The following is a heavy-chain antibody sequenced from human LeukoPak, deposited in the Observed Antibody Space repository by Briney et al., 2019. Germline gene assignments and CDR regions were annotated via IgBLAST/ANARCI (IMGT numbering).Heavy chain of an antibody. D-gene: IGHD3/OR15-3a*01. J-gene: IGHJ5*02. CDR2: IIPIFGTA. CDR1: GGTFSSYA. Sequence: SVKVSCKASGGTFSSYAISWVRQAPGQGLEWMGGIIPIFGTANYAQKFQGRVTITTDESTSTAYMELSSLRSEGTAVYYCARDQDYWFDPWGQGTLVTVSS. V-gene: IGHV1-69*05. CDR3: ARDQDYWFDP.